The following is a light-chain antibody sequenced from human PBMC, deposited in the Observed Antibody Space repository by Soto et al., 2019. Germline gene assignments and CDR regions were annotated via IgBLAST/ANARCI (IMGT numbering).Light chain of an antibody. CDR3: HQRQYWPPIT. CDR1: QSLSSN. V-gene: IGKV3-11*01. Sequence: EIVLTQSPATLSLSPGERATLSCRAGQSLSSNFLAWYQQKPGQAPRLLISDASNRATGIPARFSGSGSGTDFTLTISSLEPEDFAVYYCHQRQYWPPITFGQGTRLEIK. J-gene: IGKJ5*01. CDR2: DAS.